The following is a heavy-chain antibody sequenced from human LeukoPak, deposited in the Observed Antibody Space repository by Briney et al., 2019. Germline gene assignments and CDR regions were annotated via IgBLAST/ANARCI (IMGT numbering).Heavy chain of an antibody. CDR1: GGSISSYY. CDR3: ASFPMGITMVRGVIMGDYFDY. V-gene: IGHV4-59*12. D-gene: IGHD3-10*01. J-gene: IGHJ4*02. CDR2: IYYSGGT. Sequence: PSETLSLTCTVSGGSISSYYWSWIRQPPGKGLEWIGYIYYSGGTNYNPSLKSRVTISVDRSKNQFSLKLSSVTAADTAVYYCASFPMGITMVRGVIMGDYFDYWGQGTLVTVSS.